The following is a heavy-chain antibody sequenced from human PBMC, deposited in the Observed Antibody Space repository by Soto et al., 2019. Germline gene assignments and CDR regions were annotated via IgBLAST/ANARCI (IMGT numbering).Heavy chain of an antibody. CDR3: ARIRYCSGGSCPTPLNWFDP. J-gene: IGHJ5*02. Sequence: SETLSLTCTVSGGSISSGGSYWNWIRQRPGKGLEWIGYIYHSGSFYYTPSLKGRAIISADTSKNQFALKLSSVTAADTAVYYCARIRYCSGGSCPTPLNWFDPWGQGTLVTVSS. CDR1: GGSISSGGSY. CDR2: IYHSGSF. V-gene: IGHV4-31*03. D-gene: IGHD2-15*01.